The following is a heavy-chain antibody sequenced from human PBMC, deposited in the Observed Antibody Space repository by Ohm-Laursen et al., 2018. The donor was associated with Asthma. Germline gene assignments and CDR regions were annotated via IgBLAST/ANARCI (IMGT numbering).Heavy chain of an antibody. CDR2: ISGNGDVI. Sequence: GSLRLSCAASGYTFSRYSIHWVRQVPGKGLEFVSDISGNGDVITNADSVKGRFTISRDNSKNTVYLQMNSLRAEDTAVYYCAKDRVYGDGLLAYDYWGQGTLVTVSP. V-gene: IGHV3-23*01. CDR3: AKDRVYGDGLLAYDY. D-gene: IGHD2-8*01. J-gene: IGHJ4*02. CDR1: GYTFSRYS.